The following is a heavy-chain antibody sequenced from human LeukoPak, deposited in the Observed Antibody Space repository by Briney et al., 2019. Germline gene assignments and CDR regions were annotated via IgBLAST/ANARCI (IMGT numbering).Heavy chain of an antibody. J-gene: IGHJ4*02. CDR3: AKSSPYSATYFDY. Sequence: GGSLRLSCAASEFTFNSYAMSWVRQAPGKGLEWVSAISGGGANTYYADSVKGRFTISSDNSKNTLYLQMNSLRAEDTAVYYCAKSSPYSATYFDYWGQGTLVTVSS. V-gene: IGHV3-23*01. CDR1: EFTFNSYA. D-gene: IGHD1-26*01. CDR2: ISGGGANT.